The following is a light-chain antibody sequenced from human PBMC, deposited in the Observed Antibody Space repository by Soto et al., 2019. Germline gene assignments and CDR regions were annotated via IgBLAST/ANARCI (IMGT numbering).Light chain of an antibody. Sequence: DIQLTQSPSSLSASVGDTVTITCRASQTVSRYLNWYQQKSGTAPKLLIYAASTLQSGVPSRFSGSGSGTDFTLTISCLQSEDFATYYCQQYYSFPRTFGQGTTGDIK. CDR1: QTVSRY. V-gene: IGKV1-39*01. CDR2: AAS. CDR3: QQYYSFPRT. J-gene: IGKJ1*01.